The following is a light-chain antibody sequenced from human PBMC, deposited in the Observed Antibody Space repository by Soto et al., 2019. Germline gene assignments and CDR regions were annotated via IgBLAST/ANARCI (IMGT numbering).Light chain of an antibody. CDR3: QQYTSWPLT. CDR2: GAS. J-gene: IGKJ4*01. V-gene: IGKV3-20*01. Sequence: EIVLTQSPGTLSLSPGERATLSCRASQSVSSSYLAWYQQKPGQAPRLLIYGASSRATGIPDRFSGSGSGTEFTLTFTSLQSEDFAVYYCQQYTSWPLTFGGGTKVDIK. CDR1: QSVSSSY.